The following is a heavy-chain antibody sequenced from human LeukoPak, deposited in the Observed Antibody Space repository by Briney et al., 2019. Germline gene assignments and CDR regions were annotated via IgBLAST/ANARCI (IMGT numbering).Heavy chain of an antibody. CDR2: ISSSSSYI. CDR1: GFTFSSYS. Sequence: GGSLRLSCAASGFTFSSYSMNWVRQAPGKGLEWVSSISSSSSYIYYADSVKGRFTISRDNAKKSLYLQMNSLRAGDTAVYYCARDRAPQYSGSYTAFDIWGQGTMVTVSS. CDR3: ARDRAPQYSGSYTAFDI. J-gene: IGHJ3*02. V-gene: IGHV3-21*01. D-gene: IGHD1-26*01.